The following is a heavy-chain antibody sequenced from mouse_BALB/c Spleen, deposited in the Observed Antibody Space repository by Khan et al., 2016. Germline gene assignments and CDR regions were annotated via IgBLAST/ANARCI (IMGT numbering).Heavy chain of an antibody. V-gene: IGHV5-15*02. Sequence: EVELVASGGGLVQPGGSRKLSCAASGFTFSDYGMAWVRQAPGKGPEWVAFISNLAYSIYYADTVTGRFTISRENAKNTLYLEMSSLRSEDTAMYYCARDYYGSSYWYFDVWGAGTTVTVSS. J-gene: IGHJ1*01. D-gene: IGHD1-1*01. CDR2: ISNLAYSI. CDR1: GFTFSDYG. CDR3: ARDYYGSSYWYFDV.